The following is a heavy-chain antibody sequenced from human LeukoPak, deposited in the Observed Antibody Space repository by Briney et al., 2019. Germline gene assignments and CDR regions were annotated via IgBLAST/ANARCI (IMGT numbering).Heavy chain of an antibody. D-gene: IGHD4-17*01. Sequence: GGSLRLSCTASGFTFGDFAMNWVRQAPGKGLEWVSVIYSGGSTYYADSVKGRFTISRDNSKNTLFLQMNSLRAEDTAVYYCAREAVTRNYFDYWGQGTLVTVSS. CDR2: IYSGGST. J-gene: IGHJ4*02. CDR3: AREAVTRNYFDY. V-gene: IGHV3-53*01. CDR1: GFTFGDFA.